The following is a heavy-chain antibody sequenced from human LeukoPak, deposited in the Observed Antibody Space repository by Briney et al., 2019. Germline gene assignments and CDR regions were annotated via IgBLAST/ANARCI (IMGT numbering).Heavy chain of an antibody. CDR3: AKDTKLVVPTAMTF. Sequence: QPGGSLRLSCAASGFTFSSYAMSWVRQAPGKGPEWVSAISGSGGSTYYADSVKGRFTISRDNSKNTLYLQMNSLRAEDTAVYYCAKDTKLVVPTAMTFWGQGTLVTVSS. D-gene: IGHD2-2*01. CDR2: ISGSGGST. J-gene: IGHJ4*02. V-gene: IGHV3-23*01. CDR1: GFTFSSYA.